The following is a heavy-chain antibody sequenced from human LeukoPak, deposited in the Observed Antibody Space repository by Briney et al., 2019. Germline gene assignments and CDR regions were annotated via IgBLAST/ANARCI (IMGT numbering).Heavy chain of an antibody. D-gene: IGHD6-13*01. Sequence: WGSLRLSCAASGFTFSSYGMHWVRQAPGKGLEWVAVITYDGGNKYHADSVKGRFTISRDNSKNTLYLQMNSLSAEDTAVYYCAKDRGSSSSAYGMDVWGQGTTVTVSS. V-gene: IGHV3-30*18. CDR1: GFTFSSYG. CDR3: AKDRGSSSSAYGMDV. J-gene: IGHJ6*02. CDR2: ITYDGGNK.